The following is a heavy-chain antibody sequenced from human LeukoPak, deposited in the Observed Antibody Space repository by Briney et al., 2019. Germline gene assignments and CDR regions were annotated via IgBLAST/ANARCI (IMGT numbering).Heavy chain of an antibody. D-gene: IGHD3-22*01. CDR2: IRFDGSNN. Sequence: PGGSLRLSCAASGFTFNSYGIHWVRQAPGKGLEWVAFIRFDGSNNYYADSVKGRFTISRDNSKNMLYLQMNSLRAEDTAVYYCAKDGGGYYPYYYYYMDVWGKGTTVTISS. J-gene: IGHJ6*03. CDR3: AKDGGGYYPYYYYYMDV. V-gene: IGHV3-30*02. CDR1: GFTFNSYG.